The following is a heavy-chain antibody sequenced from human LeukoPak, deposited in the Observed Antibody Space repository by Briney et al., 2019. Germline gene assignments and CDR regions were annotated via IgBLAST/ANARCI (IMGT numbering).Heavy chain of an antibody. J-gene: IGHJ4*02. CDR3: ARYPMTYCSSSSCTDY. Sequence: SESLSLTCTVSGGSISGDYWSWIRQSLARLEWIGYIYYSGSTNYNPSLKSRVTISVDTSKNQFSLKLSSVTAADTAVYYCARYPMTYCSSSSCTDYWGQGTLVTVSS. V-gene: IGHV4-59*08. CDR1: GGSISGDY. CDR2: IYYSGST. D-gene: IGHD2-2*01.